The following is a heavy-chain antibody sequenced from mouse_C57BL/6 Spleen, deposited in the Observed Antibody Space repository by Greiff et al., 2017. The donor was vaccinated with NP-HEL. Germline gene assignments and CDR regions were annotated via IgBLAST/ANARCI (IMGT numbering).Heavy chain of an antibody. Sequence: VKLMESGPEPVKPGASVKISCKASGYAFSSSWMNWVKQRPGKGLEWIGRIYPGDGDTNYNGKFKGKATLTADKSSSTAYMQLSSLTSEDSAVYFCARYYYDYGDAMDYWGQGTSVTVSS. V-gene: IGHV1-82*01. CDR1: GYAFSSSW. CDR3: ARYYYDYGDAMDY. J-gene: IGHJ4*01. D-gene: IGHD2-4*01. CDR2: IYPGDGDT.